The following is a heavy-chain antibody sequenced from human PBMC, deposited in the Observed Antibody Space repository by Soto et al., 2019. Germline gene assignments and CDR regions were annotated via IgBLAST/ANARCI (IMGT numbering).Heavy chain of an antibody. CDR1: GGSISSSSYY. CDR2: IYYSGST. CDR3: ARNLYYDYVWGSYRYLYYFDY. J-gene: IGHJ4*02. D-gene: IGHD3-16*02. V-gene: IGHV4-39*01. Sequence: PSETLSLTCTVSGGSISSSSYYWGWIRQPPGQGREWIGSIYYSGSTYYNPSLKSRVTISVDTSKNQFSLKLSSVTAADTAVYYCARNLYYDYVWGSYRYLYYFDYWGQGTLVTVSS.